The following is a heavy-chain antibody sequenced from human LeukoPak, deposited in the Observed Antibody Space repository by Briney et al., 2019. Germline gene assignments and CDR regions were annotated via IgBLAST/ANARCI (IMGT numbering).Heavy chain of an antibody. CDR1: GYTFTSYA. D-gene: IGHD6-19*01. Sequence: ASVKVSCKASGYTFTSYAMHWVRQAPGQRLEWMGWINAGNGNTKYSQKFQGRVTITRDTSASTAFMELSSLRSEDTAVYYCARGLNPFIAVGGTPHFDYWGQGTLVTVSS. CDR2: INAGNGNT. J-gene: IGHJ4*02. CDR3: ARGLNPFIAVGGTPHFDY. V-gene: IGHV1-3*01.